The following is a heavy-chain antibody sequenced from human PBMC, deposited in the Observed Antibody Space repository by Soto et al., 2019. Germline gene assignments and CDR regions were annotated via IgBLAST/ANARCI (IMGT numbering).Heavy chain of an antibody. CDR2: IWYDGSNK. D-gene: IGHD3-10*01. CDR1: GFTFSSYG. CDR3: ARDRGYYGSGSYYNRHYYGMDV. J-gene: IGHJ6*02. V-gene: IGHV3-33*01. Sequence: QVQLVESGGGVVQPGRSLRLSCAASGFTFSSYGMHWVRQAPGKGLEWVAVIWYDGSNKYYADSVKGRFTISRDNSKNTMYLQRNSLRAADTAVYYCARDRGYYGSGSYYNRHYYGMDVWGQGTTVTVSS.